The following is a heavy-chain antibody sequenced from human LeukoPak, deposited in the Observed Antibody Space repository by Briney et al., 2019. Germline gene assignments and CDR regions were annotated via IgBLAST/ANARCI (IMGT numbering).Heavy chain of an antibody. Sequence: VASVKVSCKASGGTFSSYAISWVRQAPGQGLEWMGRIIPILGIANYAQKFQGRVTMTEDTSTDTAYMELSSLRSEDTAVYYRATDLGYFDWLLFGYWGQGTLVTVSS. J-gene: IGHJ4*02. CDR2: IIPILGIA. CDR3: ATDLGYFDWLLFGY. V-gene: IGHV1-69*04. D-gene: IGHD3-9*01. CDR1: GGTFSSYA.